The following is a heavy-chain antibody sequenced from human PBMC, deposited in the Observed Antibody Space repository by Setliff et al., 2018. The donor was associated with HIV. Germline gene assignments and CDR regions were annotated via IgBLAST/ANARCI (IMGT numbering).Heavy chain of an antibody. V-gene: IGHV4-61*02. J-gene: IGHJ4*02. Sequence: PSETLSLTCTVSGGSITSTSYYWTWIRQPAGKGLEWIGRIYASGNTNYNPSLKSRVSISVDTSKNQFSLKLGSVTAADTAVYFCARRFEQWLAFDYWGQGTLVTVSS. CDR2: IYASGNT. CDR1: GGSITSTSYY. CDR3: ARRFEQWLAFDY. D-gene: IGHD6-19*01.